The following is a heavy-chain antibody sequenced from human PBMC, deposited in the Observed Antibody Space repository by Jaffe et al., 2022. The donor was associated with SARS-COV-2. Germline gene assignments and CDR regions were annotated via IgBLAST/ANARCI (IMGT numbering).Heavy chain of an antibody. J-gene: IGHJ3*02. V-gene: IGHV1-2*02. CDR3: ARANEYNWNYGAAHDAFDI. Sequence: QVQLVQSGAEVKKPGASVKVSCKASGYTFTGYYMHWVRQAPGQGLEWMGWINPNSGGTNYAQKFQGRVTMTRDTSISTAYMELSRLRSDDTAVYYCARANEYNWNYGAAHDAFDIWGQGTMVTVSS. D-gene: IGHD1-7*01. CDR1: GYTFTGYY. CDR2: INPNSGGT.